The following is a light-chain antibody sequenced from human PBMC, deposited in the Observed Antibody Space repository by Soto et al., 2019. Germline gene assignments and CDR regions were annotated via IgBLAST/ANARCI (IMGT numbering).Light chain of an antibody. Sequence: EIVMTQSPATLSVSPGERAILSCRASQRVSSNLAWYQQRPGQAPRLLIYGASTRATGIPARFSGRGSGTEFTLTISSLQSEDSAVYYCQQYNDWPPLTFGGGTKVEIK. CDR1: QRVSSN. J-gene: IGKJ4*01. CDR2: GAS. V-gene: IGKV3D-15*01. CDR3: QQYNDWPPLT.